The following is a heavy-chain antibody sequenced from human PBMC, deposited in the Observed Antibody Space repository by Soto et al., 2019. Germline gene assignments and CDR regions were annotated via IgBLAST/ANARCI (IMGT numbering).Heavy chain of an antibody. CDR3: AHTGIVVVPGQGNWFDP. V-gene: IGHV2-5*02. J-gene: IGHJ5*02. D-gene: IGHD2-2*01. Sequence: QITLKESGPTLVKPTQTLTLTCTFSGFSLSTSGVGVGWIRQPPGKALEWLALIYWDDDKRYSPSLKSRLTITKDTSKNQVVLTMTNMDPVDTATYYCAHTGIVVVPGQGNWFDPWGQGTLVTVSS. CDR1: GFSLSTSGVG. CDR2: IYWDDDK.